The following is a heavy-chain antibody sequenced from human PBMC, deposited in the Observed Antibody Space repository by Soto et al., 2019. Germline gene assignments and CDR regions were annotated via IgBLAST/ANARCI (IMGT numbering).Heavy chain of an antibody. CDR3: ARGGHFDSGWGGFDR. CDR1: GDSISSSHW. Sequence: QVQLQESGPGLVKPSETLSLTCAVAGDSISSSHWWSWVRQPPGKGLEWIGKIYHTGATNYNRSHKSRVTMSVDNSRNESAVNLTSVTAADTAVYYCARGGHFDSGWGGFDRWGQGALVTVSS. CDR2: IYHTGAT. V-gene: IGHV4-4*02. J-gene: IGHJ4*02. D-gene: IGHD3-22*01.